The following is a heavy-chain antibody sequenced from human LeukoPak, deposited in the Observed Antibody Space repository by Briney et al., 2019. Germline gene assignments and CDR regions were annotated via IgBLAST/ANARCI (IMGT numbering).Heavy chain of an antibody. CDR2: ISSSSIYV. CDR1: GFTFSDYD. CDR3: ARGGFTYGYHY. J-gene: IGHJ4*02. D-gene: IGHD5-18*01. Sequence: PGGSLRLSCAASGFTFSDYDMNWVRQAPGKGLEWVSSISSSSIYVSYADSVKGRYTISGDNAKNSLYLQMNSLRAEDTALYYCARGGFTYGYHYWGQGTLVTVSS. V-gene: IGHV3-21*01.